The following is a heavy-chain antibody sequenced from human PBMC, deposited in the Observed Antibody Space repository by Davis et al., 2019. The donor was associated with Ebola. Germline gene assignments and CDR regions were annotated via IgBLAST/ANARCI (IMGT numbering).Heavy chain of an antibody. D-gene: IGHD2-15*01. J-gene: IGHJ4*02. V-gene: IGHV4-34*01. Sequence: ESLKISCAASGFTFSSNAMSWIRQPPGKGLEWIGEINHSGSTNYNPSLKSRVTISVDTSKNQFSLKLSSVTAADTAVYYCARGRGEDIVVVVAAGFDYWGQGTLVTVSS. CDR2: INHSGST. CDR3: ARGRGEDIVVVVAAGFDY. CDR1: GFTFSSNA.